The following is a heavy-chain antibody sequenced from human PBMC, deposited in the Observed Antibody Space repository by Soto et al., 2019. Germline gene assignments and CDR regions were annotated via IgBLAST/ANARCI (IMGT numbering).Heavy chain of an antibody. D-gene: IGHD2-21*02. CDR3: ARETYCGGDCYSDY. Sequence: SETLSLTCTVSGGSVSSGSYYWSWIRQPPGKGLEWIGYIYYSGSTNYNPSLKSRVTISVDTSKNQFSLKLSSVTAADTAVYYCARETYCGGDCYSDYWGQGTLVTVS. CDR1: GGSVSSGSYY. V-gene: IGHV4-61*01. CDR2: IYYSGST. J-gene: IGHJ4*02.